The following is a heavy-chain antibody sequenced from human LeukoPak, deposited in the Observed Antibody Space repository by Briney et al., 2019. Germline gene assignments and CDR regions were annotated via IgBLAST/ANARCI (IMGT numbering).Heavy chain of an antibody. V-gene: IGHV3-30-3*01. D-gene: IGHD2/OR15-2a*01. Sequence: GRSLRLSCAASGFTFSSYAMHWVRQAPGKGLEWVAVIAYDGSNKYYADSVKGRIIISRDNSKSTLYLQMNSLRVEDTAVYYCAREFDRRNSPYYFDSWGQGTLVTVSS. J-gene: IGHJ4*02. CDR1: GFTFSSYA. CDR2: IAYDGSNK. CDR3: AREFDRRNSPYYFDS.